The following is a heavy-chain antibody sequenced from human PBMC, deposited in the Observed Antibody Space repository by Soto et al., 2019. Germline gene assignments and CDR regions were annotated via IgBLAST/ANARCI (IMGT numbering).Heavy chain of an antibody. Sequence: ASVKVSCKASGYTFTSYGISWVRQAPGQGLEWMGWISAYNGNTNYAQKLQGRVTMTTDTSTSTAYMELRSLRSDDTAVYYCARRYCSSTSCYNWFDPWGQGTLVTVSS. CDR2: ISAYNGNT. J-gene: IGHJ5*02. CDR1: GYTFTSYG. CDR3: ARRYCSSTSCYNWFDP. D-gene: IGHD2-2*01. V-gene: IGHV1-18*01.